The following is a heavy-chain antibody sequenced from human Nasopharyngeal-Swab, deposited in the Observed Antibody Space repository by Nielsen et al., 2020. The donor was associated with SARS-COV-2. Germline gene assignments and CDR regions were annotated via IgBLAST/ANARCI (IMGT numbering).Heavy chain of an antibody. Sequence: ASVKVSCKASGYTFTSYDINWVRQAPGHGLEWLGRTQLNNCKTVFAQKFQGRVTMTWNTSITTAYMRLSGLRSDDTAVYYCARMMAGYDGYLQNWGQGTLVTVSS. D-gene: IGHD2-2*03. CDR3: ARMMAGYDGYLQN. CDR2: TQLNNCKT. V-gene: IGHV1-8*01. J-gene: IGHJ1*01. CDR1: GYTFTSYD.